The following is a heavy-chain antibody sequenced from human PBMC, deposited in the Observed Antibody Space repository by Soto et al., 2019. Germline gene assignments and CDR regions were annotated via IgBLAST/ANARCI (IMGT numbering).Heavy chain of an antibody. V-gene: IGHV1-69*01. CDR1: GGTFSSYS. J-gene: IGHJ4*02. D-gene: IGHD1-26*01. Sequence: QVQLVQSGAEVKKPGSPVKDSCKASGGTFSSYSINWVRQAPGQGLEWMGEIIPIFGTANYAQKFQCRVTITADESTSTAYMELSSLRSEDTAVYYCARDGGRHSGGIDYWGQGTLVTVSS. CDR3: ARDGGRHSGGIDY. CDR2: IIPIFGTA.